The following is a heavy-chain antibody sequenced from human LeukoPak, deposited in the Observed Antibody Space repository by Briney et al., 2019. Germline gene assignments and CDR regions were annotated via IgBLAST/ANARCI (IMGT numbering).Heavy chain of an antibody. V-gene: IGHV7-4-1*02. Sequence: GASVKVSRKASGYTFTSYAMNWVRQAPGQGLEWMGWINTNTGNPTYAQGFTGRFVFSLDTSVSTAYLQISSLKAEDTAVYYCARVLVTVARSWYVDYWGQGTLVTVSS. J-gene: IGHJ4*02. D-gene: IGHD1-26*01. CDR3: ARVLVTVARSWYVDY. CDR1: GYTFTSYA. CDR2: INTNTGNP.